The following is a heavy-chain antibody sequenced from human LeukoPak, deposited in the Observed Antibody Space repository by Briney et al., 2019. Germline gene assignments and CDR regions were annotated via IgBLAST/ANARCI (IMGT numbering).Heavy chain of an antibody. CDR2: ISGSGGNT. V-gene: IGHV3-23*01. CDR3: AKDRYTGSYSYYFDY. CDR1: GFTFSNYA. D-gene: IGHD1-26*01. Sequence: GGSLRLSCAASGFTFSNYAMSWVRQAPGKELEWVSSISGSGGNTYYADSVKGRFTISRDNSKDTLYLQMNGLRGEDTAVYYCAKDRYTGSYSYYFDYWGQGTLVTVSS. J-gene: IGHJ4*02.